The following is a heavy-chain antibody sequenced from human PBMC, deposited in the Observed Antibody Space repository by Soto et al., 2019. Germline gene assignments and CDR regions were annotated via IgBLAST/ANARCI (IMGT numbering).Heavy chain of an antibody. CDR2: SNNDGGDR. CDR1: GFTFSGRW. V-gene: IGHV3-74*03. J-gene: IGHJ4*02. D-gene: IGHD2-15*01. Sequence: EVRLEESGGGLVQPGGSLRLSCAASGFTFSGRWMHWVRQAPGKGLVWVSRSNNDGGDRTYADSVKGRFSISRDNAKNTLFLEMNSLRAEDTAVYFCVRDGSSGGKTNFDYWGQGTLVTVSS. CDR3: VRDGSSGGKTNFDY.